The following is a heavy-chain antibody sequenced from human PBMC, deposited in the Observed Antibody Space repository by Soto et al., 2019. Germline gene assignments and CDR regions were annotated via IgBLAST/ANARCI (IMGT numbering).Heavy chain of an antibody. V-gene: IGHV3-23*01. J-gene: IGHJ4*02. CDR2: ISYGGGTT. D-gene: IGHD3-22*01. CDR1: GFTFSSYW. Sequence: PGGSLRLSCVASGFTFSSYWMSWVRQAPGKGLEWVSAISYGGGTTYYADSVKGRFTISRDNSKNTLYLQMNSLRAEDTAVYYCAKNPGYYYDSTGYHFDYWGQGTLVTVSS. CDR3: AKNPGYYYDSTGYHFDY.